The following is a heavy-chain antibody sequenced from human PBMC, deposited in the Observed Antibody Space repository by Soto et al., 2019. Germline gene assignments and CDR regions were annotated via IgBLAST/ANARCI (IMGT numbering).Heavy chain of an antibody. Sequence: QVQLVESGGGLVKPGGSLRLSCAASGFTFSDYYVSWIRQAPGKGLEWVSYISSSSTYTNYADSVKGRFTISRDNAKNSLDLQMNSLRAEDTAVYYCARDSGYSSPHYYFDYWGQGTLVTVSS. CDR1: GFTFSDYY. CDR2: ISSSSTYT. CDR3: ARDSGYSSPHYYFDY. J-gene: IGHJ4*02. V-gene: IGHV3-11*06. D-gene: IGHD5-18*01.